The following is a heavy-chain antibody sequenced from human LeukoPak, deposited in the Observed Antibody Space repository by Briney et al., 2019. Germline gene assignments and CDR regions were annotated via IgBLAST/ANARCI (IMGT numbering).Heavy chain of an antibody. V-gene: IGHV3-30*02. CDR2: IRYDGNNK. D-gene: IGHD2-2*01. CDR1: GFTFSSYG. CDR3: SKDMKVVPAATGLNY. J-gene: IGHJ4*02. Sequence: QAGGSLRLSCAASGFTFSSYGMHWVRQAPGKGLEWVAFIRYDGNNKSYTESVKGRFTISRDNSKDTLCLQMNSLRAEDTAVYYCSKDMKVVPAATGLNYWGQGTLVTVSS.